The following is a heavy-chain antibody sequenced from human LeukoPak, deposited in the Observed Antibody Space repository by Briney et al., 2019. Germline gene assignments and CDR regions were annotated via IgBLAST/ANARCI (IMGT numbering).Heavy chain of an antibody. D-gene: IGHD2-2*02. J-gene: IGHJ3*02. CDR1: GGTFSSYA. V-gene: IGHV1-69*13. CDR2: TIPIFGTA. CDR3: ARPIRYCSSTSCYTDAFDI. Sequence: GASVTVSCTASGGTFSSYAMSWVRQAPGQGLEWMGGTIPIFGTANYAQKFQGRVTITPDESTSTAYMELSSLRSEDTAVYYCARPIRYCSSTSCYTDAFDIWGQGTMVTVSS.